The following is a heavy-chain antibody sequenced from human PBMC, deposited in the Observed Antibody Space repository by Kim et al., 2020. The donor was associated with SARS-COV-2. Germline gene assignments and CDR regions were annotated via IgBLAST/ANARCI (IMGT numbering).Heavy chain of an antibody. V-gene: IGHV1-18*01. J-gene: IGHJ6*02. CDR2: ISAYNGNT. Sequence: ASVKVSCKASGYTFTSYGISWVRQAPGQGLEWMGWISAYNGNTNYAQKLQGRATMTTDTSTSTAYMELRSLRSDDTAVYYCARVSRGGLEWLLRLDYYYGMDVWGQGTTVTVSS. CDR1: GYTFTSYG. CDR3: ARVSRGGLEWLLRLDYYYGMDV. D-gene: IGHD3-3*01.